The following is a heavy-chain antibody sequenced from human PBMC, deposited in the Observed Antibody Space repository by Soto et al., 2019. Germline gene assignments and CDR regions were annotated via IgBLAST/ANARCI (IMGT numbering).Heavy chain of an antibody. D-gene: IGHD6-13*01. CDR1: SGTFSSYA. Sequence: GXSAEVSFDGSSGTFSSYAISCVRQAPVQGLEWIRGLIPLVAAANYAQKFQGRVTITADESTSTAYMELSSLRSEDTAVYYCARARNSKPAYPQKYYYYGRDVGGQGTTGTV. CDR3: ARARNSKPAYPQKYYYYGRDV. V-gene: IGHV1-69*13. J-gene: IGHJ6*02. CDR2: LIPLVAAA.